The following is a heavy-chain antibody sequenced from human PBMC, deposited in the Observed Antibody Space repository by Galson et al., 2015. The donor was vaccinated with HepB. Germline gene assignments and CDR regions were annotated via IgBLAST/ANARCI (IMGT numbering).Heavy chain of an antibody. CDR1: GGSISSYY. V-gene: IGHV4-59*01. CDR2: IYSSGST. J-gene: IGHJ3*02. CDR3: ARFSGYDGAFDI. Sequence: ETLSLTCTVSGGSISSYYWSWIRQPPGKGLEWIGHIYSSGSTNYNPSLKSRVTISVDTSKSQFSLKLNSVTAADTAVYYCARFSGYDGAFDIWGQGTMVSVSS. D-gene: IGHD5-12*01.